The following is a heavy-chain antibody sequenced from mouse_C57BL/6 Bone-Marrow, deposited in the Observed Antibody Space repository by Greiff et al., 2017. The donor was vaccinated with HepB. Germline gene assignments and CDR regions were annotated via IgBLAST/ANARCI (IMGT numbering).Heavy chain of an antibody. V-gene: IGHV5-16*01. CDR1: GFNFSDYY. Sequence: EVKLVDSEGGLVQPGSSMKLSCTASGFNFSDYYMAWVRQVPEKGLEWVANINYDGSSTYYLESLKSRFIISRDNAKNILYLQMSSLKSEDTATYYCAREPYYYGSSWYFDVWGTGTTVTVSS. CDR3: AREPYYYGSSWYFDV. CDR2: INYDGSST. J-gene: IGHJ1*03. D-gene: IGHD1-1*01.